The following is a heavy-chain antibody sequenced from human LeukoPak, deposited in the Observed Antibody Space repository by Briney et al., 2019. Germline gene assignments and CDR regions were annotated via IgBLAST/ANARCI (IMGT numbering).Heavy chain of an antibody. J-gene: IGHJ4*02. D-gene: IGHD3-10*01. CDR1: GGSISSYY. CDR3: ARSPLYGYYFDY. Sequence: SETLSLTCTVSGGSISSYYWSWIRQPAGKGLEWIGRVYTSGSTNYNPSLKSRVTISVDTSKNQFSLKLSSVTAADTAVYYCARSPLYGYYFDYWGQGTLVTVSS. CDR2: VYTSGST. V-gene: IGHV4-4*07.